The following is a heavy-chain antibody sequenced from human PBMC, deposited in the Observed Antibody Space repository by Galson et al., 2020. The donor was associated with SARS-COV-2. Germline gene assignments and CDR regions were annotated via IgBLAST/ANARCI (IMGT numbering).Heavy chain of an antibody. V-gene: IGHV3-23*01. CDR3: AKDMRSRITVIVDGGGMDV. CDR2: ISGSGDST. D-gene: IGHD3-22*01. CDR1: GFIFTTYA. J-gene: IGHJ6*02. Sequence: GESLKISCGTSGFIFTTYAMSWVHQVPGKGLEWVSDISGSGDSTYYVDSVKGRFTISRDNSKNTLYLQMNSLRAEDTAVYHCAKDMRSRITVIVDGGGMDVWGQGTTVTVSS.